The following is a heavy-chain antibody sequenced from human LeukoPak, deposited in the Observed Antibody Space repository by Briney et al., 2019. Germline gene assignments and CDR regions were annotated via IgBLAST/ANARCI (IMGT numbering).Heavy chain of an antibody. CDR2: IYYSGST. Sequence: SETLSLTCTVSGGSISSSSYYWGWIRQPPGKGLEWIGSIYYSGSTYYNPSLKSRVTISVDTSKNQFSLKLSSVTAADTAVYYCAREVFGIQLRVRVAEEHAFDIWGQGTMVTVSS. CDR1: GGSISSSSYY. J-gene: IGHJ3*02. V-gene: IGHV4-39*07. CDR3: AREVFGIQLRVRVAEEHAFDI. D-gene: IGHD5-18*01.